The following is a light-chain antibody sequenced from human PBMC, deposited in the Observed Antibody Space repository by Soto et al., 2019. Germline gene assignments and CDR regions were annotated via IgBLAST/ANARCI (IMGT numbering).Light chain of an antibody. J-gene: IGLJ1*01. V-gene: IGLV2-14*01. CDR3: NSFTPSHTLPYV. CDR1: NSDIGSYNY. Sequence: QSVLTQPASVSGSSGQSITISCSGTNSDIGSYNYVSWYQQHPGKAPKLIVFEVNNRPSGISDRFSGSKSGTTASLTISGLQTEDEAVYYCNSFTPSHTLPYVFGTGTKLTVL. CDR2: EVN.